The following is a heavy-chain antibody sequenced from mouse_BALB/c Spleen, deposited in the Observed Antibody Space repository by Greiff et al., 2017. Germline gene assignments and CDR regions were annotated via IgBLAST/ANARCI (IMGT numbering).Heavy chain of an antibody. CDR2: ISSGGSYT. J-gene: IGHJ4*01. V-gene: IGHV5-9-4*01. D-gene: IGHD2-1*01. CDR3: ARFYGNYEDYYAMDY. Sequence: EVKLVESGGGLVKPGGSLKLSCAASGFTFSSYAMSWVRQSPEKRLEWVAEISSGGSYTYYPDTVTGRFTISRDNAKNTLYLEMSSLRSEDTAMYYCARFYGNYEDYYAMDYWGQGTSVTVSS. CDR1: GFTFSSYA.